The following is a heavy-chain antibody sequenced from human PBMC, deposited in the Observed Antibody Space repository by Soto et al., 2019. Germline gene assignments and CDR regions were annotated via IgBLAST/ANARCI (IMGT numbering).Heavy chain of an antibody. D-gene: IGHD6-13*01. CDR2: INHSGST. CDR3: ARGIAAAGTQTVFDY. V-gene: IGHV4-34*01. J-gene: IGHJ4*02. CDR1: GGSLSGYY. Sequence: PSETLSLTCAVYGGSLSGYYWSWIRQPPGKGLEWIGEINHSGSTNYNPSLKSRVTISVDTSKNQFSLKLSSVTAADTAVYYCARGIAAAGTQTVFDYWGQGTLVTVSS.